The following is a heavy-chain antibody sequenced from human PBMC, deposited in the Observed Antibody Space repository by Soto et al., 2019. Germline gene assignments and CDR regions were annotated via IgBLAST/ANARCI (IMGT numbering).Heavy chain of an antibody. CDR3: ARREYCSSTSCYDQDAFDI. J-gene: IGHJ3*02. Sequence: GESLKISCAASGFTFSSYSMNWVRQAPGKGLEWVSYISSSSSTIYYADSVKGRFTISRDNAKNSLYLQMNSLRAEDTAVYYCARREYCSSTSCYDQDAFDIWGQGTMVTVSS. CDR2: ISSSSSTI. V-gene: IGHV3-48*01. D-gene: IGHD2-2*01. CDR1: GFTFSSYS.